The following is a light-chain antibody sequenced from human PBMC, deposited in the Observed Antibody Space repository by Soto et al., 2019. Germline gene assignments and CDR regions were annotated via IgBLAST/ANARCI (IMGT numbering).Light chain of an antibody. CDR3: QQYGSSPPIT. J-gene: IGKJ5*01. CDR1: QSVSSSY. CDR2: GAS. Sequence: EIVLTQSPGTLSLSPGERATLSCRASQSVSSSYLAWYQQKPGQAPRLLIYGASSRATGIPDRFSGSGSGTDSTLTISRLEPEDFAVYYCQQYGSSPPITFGQGGRLEIK. V-gene: IGKV3-20*01.